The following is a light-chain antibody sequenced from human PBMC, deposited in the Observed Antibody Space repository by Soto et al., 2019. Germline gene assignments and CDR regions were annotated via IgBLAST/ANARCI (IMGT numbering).Light chain of an antibody. CDR1: TIGSKS. V-gene: IGLV3-21*04. CDR3: HVWDSASAHVV. J-gene: IGLJ2*01. Sequence: SYELTQPPSVSVAPGKTATITCGGNTIGSKSVHWCQQKPGQAPVPVIFSDSDRPSGIPERFSGSNSGNTATLTISGVEAGDEADYYCHVWDSASAHVVFGGGTKLTVL. CDR2: SDS.